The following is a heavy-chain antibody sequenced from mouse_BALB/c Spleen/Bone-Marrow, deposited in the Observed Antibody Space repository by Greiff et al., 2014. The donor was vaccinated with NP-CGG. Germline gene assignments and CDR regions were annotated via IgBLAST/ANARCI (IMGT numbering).Heavy chain of an antibody. Sequence: VKLVEYGAELVRPGASVKLSCKASGYTFTSYWINWVKQRPGQGLEWIGNIYPSDSYTNYNQKFKDKATLTVDKSSSTAYMQLSSPTSEDSAVYYCTTGTRFAYWGQGTLVTVSA. CDR3: TTGTRFAY. CDR2: IYPSDSYT. CDR1: GYTFTSYW. V-gene: IGHV1-69*02. D-gene: IGHD4-1*01. J-gene: IGHJ3*01.